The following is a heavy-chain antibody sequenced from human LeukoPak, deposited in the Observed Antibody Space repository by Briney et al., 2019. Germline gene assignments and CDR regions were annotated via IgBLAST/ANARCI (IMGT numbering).Heavy chain of an antibody. J-gene: IGHJ4*02. CDR1: GDSFSRKNAA. Sequence: SQTLSLTCAISGDSFSRKNAAWKWIRQSPSRGLEWRRRSYKRTKWYNDYAVSVKGRITFPAGTSKNQFSLQLNSVTPEATAVYYCAREGVGVTMAHWGQGTLVTVSS. V-gene: IGHV6-1*01. CDR3: AREGVGVTMAH. D-gene: IGHD1-26*01. CDR2: SYKRTKWYN.